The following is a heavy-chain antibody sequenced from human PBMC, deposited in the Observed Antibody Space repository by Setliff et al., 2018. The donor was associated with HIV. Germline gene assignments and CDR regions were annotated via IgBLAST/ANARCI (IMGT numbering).Heavy chain of an antibody. CDR3: AGRGGYNDWYFDY. CDR2: IYYSGTT. J-gene: IGHJ4*02. Sequence: SETLSLTCTVSGGSIDSTSYYWGWIRQPPGKGLEWIGSIYYSGTTNYNPSLESRVTISIDTSKSQFSLKLTSVTTADTAMYYCAGRGGYNDWYFDYWGQGALVTVSS. V-gene: IGHV4-39*07. D-gene: IGHD5-12*01. CDR1: GGSIDSTSYY.